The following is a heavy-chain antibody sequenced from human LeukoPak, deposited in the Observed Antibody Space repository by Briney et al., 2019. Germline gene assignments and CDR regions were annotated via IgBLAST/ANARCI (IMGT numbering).Heavy chain of an antibody. CDR3: ARGDSGAPGYFEY. V-gene: IGHV4-61*02. CDR1: GGSISSGSYY. CDR2: IYTSGST. Sequence: PSETLSLTCTVSGGSISSGSYYWSWIRQPAGKGLEWIGRIYTSGSTNYNPSLKSRVTISVDTSKNQFSLKLSSVTAADTAVYYCARGDSGAPGYFEYWGQGTLVTVSS. J-gene: IGHJ4*02. D-gene: IGHD1-26*01.